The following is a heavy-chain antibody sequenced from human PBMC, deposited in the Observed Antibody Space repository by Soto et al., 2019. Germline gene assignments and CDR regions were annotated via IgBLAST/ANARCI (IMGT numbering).Heavy chain of an antibody. CDR3: ARDLWFGELIRSTYNWFDP. D-gene: IGHD3-10*01. J-gene: IGHJ5*01. V-gene: IGHV1-2*02. Sequence: VASVKVSCKASGYTFTGYYMHWVRQAPGQGLEWMGWINPNSGGTNYAQKFQGRVTMTRDTSISTAYMELSRLRSDDTAVYYCARDLWFGELIRSTYNWFDPWGQGTTVTVSS. CDR1: GYTFTGYY. CDR2: INPNSGGT.